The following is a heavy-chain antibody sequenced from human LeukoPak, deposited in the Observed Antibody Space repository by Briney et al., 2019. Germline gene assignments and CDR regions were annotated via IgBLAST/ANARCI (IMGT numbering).Heavy chain of an antibody. CDR3: ARCGYVGSGHYYNWFDP. CDR1: GYSFNNFW. J-gene: IGHJ5*02. Sequence: GESLKISCQTSGYSFNNFWIAWVRQTPGKGLEWLGIISPGDSDALYNPSFQGHVTMSTDRSINTAYLQWSSLQASDTAIYYCARCGYVGSGHYYNWFDPWGQGTLVTVAS. CDR2: ISPGDSDA. V-gene: IGHV5-51*01. D-gene: IGHD3-22*01.